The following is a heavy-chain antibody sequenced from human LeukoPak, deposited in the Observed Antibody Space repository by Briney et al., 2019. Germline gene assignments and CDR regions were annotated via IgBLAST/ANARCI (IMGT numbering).Heavy chain of an antibody. Sequence: GGSLRLSYAASGFTFSSYSMTWVRQAPGKGLEWVSYISSSSSTIYYADSVKGRFTISRDNAKNSLYLQMNSLRAEDTAVYYCARGYQFMDVWGQGTTVTVSS. CDR3: ARGYQFMDV. CDR2: ISSSSSTI. D-gene: IGHD1-14*01. J-gene: IGHJ6*02. CDR1: GFTFSSYS. V-gene: IGHV3-48*01.